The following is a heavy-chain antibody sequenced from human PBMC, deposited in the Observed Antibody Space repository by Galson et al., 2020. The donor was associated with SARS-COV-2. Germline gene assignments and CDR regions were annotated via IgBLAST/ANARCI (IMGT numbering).Heavy chain of an antibody. J-gene: IGHJ3*01. CDR2: IFHSGTT. D-gene: IGHD6-19*01. Sequence: SETLSLTCNVSGGSISSSSYYWAWIRQPPGKGLEWIGTIFHSGTTYYNPSLKSRVTMSLDTSKIQFSLRLTSVIAVDTAVYYCARYSSLIAAFDVWGQGTMVTVSS. V-gene: IGHV4-39*07. CDR1: GGSISSSSYY. CDR3: ARYSSLIAAFDV.